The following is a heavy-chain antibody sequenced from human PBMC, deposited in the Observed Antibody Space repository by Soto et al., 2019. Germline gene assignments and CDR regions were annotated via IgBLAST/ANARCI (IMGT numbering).Heavy chain of an antibody. CDR1: GFTFSSYA. J-gene: IGHJ6*02. D-gene: IGHD3-10*01. CDR3: ARDRGDGYRGYRYYGMDV. CDR2: ISYDGSNK. V-gene: IGHV3-30-3*01. Sequence: QVQLVESGGGVVQPGRSLRLSCAASGFTFSSYAMHWVRQAPGKGLEWVAVISYDGSNKYYADSVKGRFTISRDNSKNTLYLQMNSLRAEDTAVYYCARDRGDGYRGYRYYGMDVWGQGTTVTVSS.